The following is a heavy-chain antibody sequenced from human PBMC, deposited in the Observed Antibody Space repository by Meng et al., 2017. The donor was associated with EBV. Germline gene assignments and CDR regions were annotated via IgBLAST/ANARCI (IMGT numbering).Heavy chain of an antibody. J-gene: IGHJ4*02. CDR1: GGPFRYYA. Sequence: HVQLVQSAGEVKKPGSSVKVSCKTSGGPFRYYAISWVRQAPGQGLEWLGGFLPRLGAPNYAQKFHGRVKITADESTSTHYMDLSSLRSGDTAIYYCASESGRGYTPDYWGQGTLVTVSS. D-gene: IGHD3-10*01. CDR3: ASESGRGYTPDY. V-gene: IGHV1-69*01. CDR2: FLPRLGAP.